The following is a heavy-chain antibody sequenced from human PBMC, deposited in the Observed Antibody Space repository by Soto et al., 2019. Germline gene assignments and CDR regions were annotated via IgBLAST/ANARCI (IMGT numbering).Heavy chain of an antibody. D-gene: IGHD5-18*01. Sequence: QVQLVESGGGVVQPGRSLRLSCAASGFTFSSYAMHWVRQAPGKGLEWVAVISYDGSNKYYADSVKGRFTISRDNSKNTLYLQMNSLRAEDTAVYYCARDRDTAMAYYYYYGMDVWGQGTTVTVS. V-gene: IGHV3-30-3*01. CDR1: GFTFSSYA. CDR3: ARDRDTAMAYYYYYGMDV. CDR2: ISYDGSNK. J-gene: IGHJ6*02.